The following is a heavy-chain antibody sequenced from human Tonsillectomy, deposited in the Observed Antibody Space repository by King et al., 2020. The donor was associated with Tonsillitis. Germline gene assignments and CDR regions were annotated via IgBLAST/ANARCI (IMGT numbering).Heavy chain of an antibody. Sequence: VQLVESGGGLVKPGESVRLSCATSGFSFNNYDINWVSQAPGKGLEWVSSITSSSRYIYFSYLVKGRVAISRENAKNSLFLEILSLRVEDTPVYYCAKEKGATYYDSGRGAFDMRGQGTMVTVSS. J-gene: IGHJ3*02. CDR3: AKEKGATYYDSGRGAFDM. V-gene: IGHV3-21*01. CDR2: ITSSSRYI. CDR1: GFSFNNYD. D-gene: IGHD3-22*01.